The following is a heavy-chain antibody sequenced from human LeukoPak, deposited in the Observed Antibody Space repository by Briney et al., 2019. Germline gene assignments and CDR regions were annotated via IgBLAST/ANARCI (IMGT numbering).Heavy chain of an antibody. Sequence: PSETLSLTCTVSGGSISGYYWSWIRQPPGKGLEWIGYIYYSGSTNYNPSLNSRVTISVDTSKNQFSLKLSSVTAADTAVYYCARHYYDSSCYYIFDYWGQGTLGTVSS. V-gene: IGHV4-59*01. CDR2: IYYSGST. J-gene: IGHJ4*02. CDR3: ARHYYDSSCYYIFDY. CDR1: GGSISGYY. D-gene: IGHD3-22*01.